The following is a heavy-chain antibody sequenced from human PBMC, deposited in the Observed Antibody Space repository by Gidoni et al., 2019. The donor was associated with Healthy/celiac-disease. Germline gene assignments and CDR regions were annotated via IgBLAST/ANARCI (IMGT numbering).Heavy chain of an antibody. D-gene: IGHD3-10*01. CDR3: ARLRITMVRGVHKGANWFDP. Sequence: PPGKGLEWIGYIYQSGSTYYNPSIKSRVTISVDRSKNQFSLKLSAVTAADTAVYYCARLRITMVRGVHKGANWFDPWGQGTLVTVSS. J-gene: IGHJ5*02. V-gene: IGHV4-30-2*01. CDR2: IYQSGST.